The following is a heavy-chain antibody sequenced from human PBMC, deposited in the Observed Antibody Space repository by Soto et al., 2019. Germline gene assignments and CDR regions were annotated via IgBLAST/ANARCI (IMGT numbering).Heavy chain of an antibody. D-gene: IGHD6-13*01. CDR3: AKARSSWEHYSWFDP. J-gene: IGHJ5*02. Sequence: GGSLRLSCAASGFTFSSYAMSWVRQAPGKGLGWVSAISGSGGSTYYADSVKSRFTTSRDNSKNTLYLQMNSLRAEDTAVYYCAKARSSWEHYSWFDPWGQGTLVTVS. CDR2: ISGSGGST. V-gene: IGHV3-23*01. CDR1: GFTFSSYA.